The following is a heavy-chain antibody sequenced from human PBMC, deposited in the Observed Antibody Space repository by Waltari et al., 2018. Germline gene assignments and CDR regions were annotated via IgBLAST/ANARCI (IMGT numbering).Heavy chain of an antibody. D-gene: IGHD2-8*02. CDR2: IIPIFGTA. V-gene: IGHV1-69*08. CDR3: ARDLAVWCTGGVCYPGY. J-gene: IGHJ4*02. CDR1: GGTFSSYA. Sequence: QVQLVQSGAEVKKPGSSVKVSCKAYGGTFSSYAISWVRPAPGQGLEWMGRIIPIFGTANYAQKFQGRVTITADKSTSTAYMELSSLRSEDTAVYYCARDLAVWCTGGVCYPGYWGQGTLVTVSS.